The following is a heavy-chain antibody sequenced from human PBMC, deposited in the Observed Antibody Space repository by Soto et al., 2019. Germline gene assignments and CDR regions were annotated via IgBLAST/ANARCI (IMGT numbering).Heavy chain of an antibody. CDR1: GFTFSSYS. D-gene: IGHD3-16*02. CDR3: ARFLGELSLRGYFDY. J-gene: IGHJ4*02. CDR2: ISSSSSYT. Sequence: GGSLRLSCAASGFTFSSYSMNWVRQAPGKGLEWVSSISSSSSYTYYADSVKGRFTISRDNAKNSLYLQMNSLRAEDTAVYYCARFLGELSLRGYFDYWGQGTLVTVSS. V-gene: IGHV3-21*01.